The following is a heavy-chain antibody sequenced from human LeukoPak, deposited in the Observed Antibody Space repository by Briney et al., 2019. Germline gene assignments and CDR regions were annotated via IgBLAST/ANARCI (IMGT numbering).Heavy chain of an antibody. V-gene: IGHV3-21*01. CDR3: ARGGLGVWFDP. J-gene: IGHJ5*02. CDR1: GFTFSGYS. Sequence: GGSLRLSCAASGFTFSGYSMNWVRQAPGKGLEWVSSISSSSSYIYYADSVKGRFTISRDNAKNSLYLQMNSLRAEDTAVYYCARGGLGVWFDPWGQGTLVTVSS. D-gene: IGHD2-8*01. CDR2: ISSSSSYI.